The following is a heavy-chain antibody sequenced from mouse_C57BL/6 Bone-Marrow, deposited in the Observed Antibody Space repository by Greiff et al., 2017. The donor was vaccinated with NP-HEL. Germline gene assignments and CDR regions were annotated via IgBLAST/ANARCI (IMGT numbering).Heavy chain of an antibody. Sequence: EVKLMESEGGLVQPGSSMKLSCTASGFTFSDYYMAWVRQVPEKGLEWVANINYDGSSTYYLDSLKSRFIISRDNAKNILYLQMSSLKSEDTATYYCARDSLYYYGSSYEGFYFDYWGQGTTLTVSS. CDR2: INYDGSST. CDR3: ARDSLYYYGSSYEGFYFDY. CDR1: GFTFSDYY. J-gene: IGHJ2*01. V-gene: IGHV5-16*01. D-gene: IGHD1-1*01.